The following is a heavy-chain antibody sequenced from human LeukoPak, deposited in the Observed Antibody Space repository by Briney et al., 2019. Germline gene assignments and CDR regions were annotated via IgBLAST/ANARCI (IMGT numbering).Heavy chain of an antibody. J-gene: IGHJ3*02. D-gene: IGHD1-26*01. CDR3: ARSGIVGAISAFDI. Sequence: PGGSLRLPCADSGFTFSSYSMNWVRQAPGKGLEWVSSISSSSSYIYYADSVKGRFTISRDNAKNSLYLQMNSLRAEDTAVYYCARSGIVGAISAFDIWGQGTMVTVSS. CDR2: ISSSSSYI. V-gene: IGHV3-21*01. CDR1: GFTFSSYS.